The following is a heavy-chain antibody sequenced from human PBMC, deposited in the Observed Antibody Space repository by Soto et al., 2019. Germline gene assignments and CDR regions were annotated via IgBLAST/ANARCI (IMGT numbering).Heavy chain of an antibody. J-gene: IGHJ6*03. Sequence: GASVKVSCKASGGTFSSYTISWVRQAPGQGLEWMGRIIPILGIANYAQKFQGRVTITADKSTSTAYMELSSLRSEDTAVYYCARGYCSGGSCHRYYYYYMDVWGKGTTVTVSS. V-gene: IGHV1-69*02. CDR1: GGTFSSYT. CDR3: ARGYCSGGSCHRYYYYYMDV. D-gene: IGHD2-15*01. CDR2: IIPILGIA.